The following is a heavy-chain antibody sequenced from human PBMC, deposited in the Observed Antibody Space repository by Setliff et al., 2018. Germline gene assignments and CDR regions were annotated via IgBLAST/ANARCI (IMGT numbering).Heavy chain of an antibody. D-gene: IGHD3-3*01. CDR1: GYTFTTYF. CDR3: ARENTAKNFWGEESDY. V-gene: IGHV1-46*01. Sequence: GASVKVSCKASGYTFTTYFIHWMRQAPGQGLEWMGVLNPGDGSTTYAQRFQGGVKMTRDTSTNTVFMQLNNLRFEDRAVYYCARENTAKNFWGEESDYWGQGTLVTVSS. J-gene: IGHJ4*02. CDR2: LNPGDGST.